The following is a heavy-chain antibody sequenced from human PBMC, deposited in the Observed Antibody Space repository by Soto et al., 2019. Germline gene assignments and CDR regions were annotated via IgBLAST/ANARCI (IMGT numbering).Heavy chain of an antibody. V-gene: IGHV5-10-1*01. CDR1: GYSFTIYW. CDR3: ARSNYYDSSGYYYPLYSYGMDV. D-gene: IGHD3-22*01. CDR2: IDPSDSYT. J-gene: IGHJ6*02. Sequence: PGESLKISCKGSGYSFTIYWISWVLQMPWKGLEWMGRIDPSDSYTNYSPSFQGHVTISADKSISTAYLQWSSLKASDTAMYYCARSNYYDSSGYYYPLYSYGMDVWGQGTTVTVSS.